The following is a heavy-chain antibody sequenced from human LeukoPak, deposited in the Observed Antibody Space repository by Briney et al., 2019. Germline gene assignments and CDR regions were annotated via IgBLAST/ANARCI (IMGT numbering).Heavy chain of an antibody. D-gene: IGHD3-22*01. Sequence: SETLSLTCTVSGGSISSGDYYWSWIRQPPGKGLEWIVYIYYSGSTYYNPSLKSRVTISVDTSKNQFSLKLSSVTAADTAVYYCARSPLPQYYYDSSGTSYYFDYWGQGTLVTVSS. CDR1: GGSISSGDYY. V-gene: IGHV4-30-4*01. CDR3: ARSPLPQYYYDSSGTSYYFDY. CDR2: IYYSGST. J-gene: IGHJ4*02.